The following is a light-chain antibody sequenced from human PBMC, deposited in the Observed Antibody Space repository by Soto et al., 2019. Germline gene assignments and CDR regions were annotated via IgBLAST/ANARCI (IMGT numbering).Light chain of an antibody. CDR2: GAF. Sequence: EIVMTQSPATLSVSPGERATLSCRASQSAGTNLAWYQQKPGQAPRLLIHGAFTRATGIPARFSGSGSGTEFTLTISSLQSEDFAVFYCQQYNQWPITFGQGTHWRL. J-gene: IGKJ5*01. CDR3: QQYNQWPIT. CDR1: QSAGTN. V-gene: IGKV3-15*01.